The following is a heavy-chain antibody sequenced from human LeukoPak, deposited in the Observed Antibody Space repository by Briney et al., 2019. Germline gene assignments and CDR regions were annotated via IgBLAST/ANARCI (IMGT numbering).Heavy chain of an antibody. CDR3: AIAAAGANYYFDY. V-gene: IGHV3-66*01. CDR2: IYSGGSA. Sequence: GGSLRLSCAASGFTVSSNYMSWVREASGKGLEWVSVIYSGGSAYYADSVKGRFTISRDNSKNTLYLQMNSLRAEDTAVYYCAIAAAGANYYFDYWGQRTLVTVSS. J-gene: IGHJ4*02. D-gene: IGHD6-13*01. CDR1: GFTVSSNY.